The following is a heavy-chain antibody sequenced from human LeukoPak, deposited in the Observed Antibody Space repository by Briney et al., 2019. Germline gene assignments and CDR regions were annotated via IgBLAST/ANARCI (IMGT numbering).Heavy chain of an antibody. Sequence: SETLSLTCTVSGGSVSSGSYYWSWIRQPPGKGLEWIGYIYYSGSTNYNPSLKSRVTISVDTSKNQFSLKLSSVTAADTAVYYCARGRFNVAGFFDYWGQGTLVTVSS. J-gene: IGHJ4*02. D-gene: IGHD6-19*01. V-gene: IGHV4-61*01. CDR3: ARGRFNVAGFFDY. CDR2: IYYSGST. CDR1: GGSVSSGSYY.